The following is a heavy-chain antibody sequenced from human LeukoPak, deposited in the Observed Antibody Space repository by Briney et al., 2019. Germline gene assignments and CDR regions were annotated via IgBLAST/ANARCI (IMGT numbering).Heavy chain of an antibody. CDR2: IDSSSGYM. J-gene: IGHJ4*02. Sequence: GGSLRLSCAASGFTFNTYSMNWARQAPGQGLEWVSYIDSSSGYMFYADSVKGRFIISRDNAKNSLYLQMNSLRAEDTAVYYCLRGDRRDYWGQGTLVTVSS. CDR1: GFTFNTYS. CDR3: LRGDRRDY. V-gene: IGHV3-21*06.